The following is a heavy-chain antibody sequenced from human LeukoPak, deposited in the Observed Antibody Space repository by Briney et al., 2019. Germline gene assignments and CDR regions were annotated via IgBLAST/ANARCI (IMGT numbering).Heavy chain of an antibody. CDR1: GFTFSSYW. CDR2: IKQDGSEK. Sequence: PGGSLRLSCAASGFTFSSYWMSWVRQAPGKGLEWVANIKQDGSEKYYVDSVKGRFTISRDNAKNSLYLQMNSLRAEDTAVYYCARYGSGSSYYYYYYMDVWGKGTTVTVSS. D-gene: IGHD3-10*01. V-gene: IGHV3-7*01. CDR3: ARYGSGSSYYYYYYMDV. J-gene: IGHJ6*03.